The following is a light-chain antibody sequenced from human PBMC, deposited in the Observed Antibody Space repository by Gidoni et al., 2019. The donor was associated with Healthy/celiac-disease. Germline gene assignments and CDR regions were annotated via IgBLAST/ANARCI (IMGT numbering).Light chain of an antibody. CDR1: SSDDGSYNL. J-gene: IGLJ1*01. CDR3: CSYAGSSTYV. V-gene: IGLV2-23*01. Sequence: QSALTQPASVSGSPGQSVTISCTGTSSDDGSYNLVSWYQQHPGKAPKLMIYEGTKRPSGVSNRFSGSKSDNTASLTISGLQAEDEADYYCCSYAGSSTYVFGTGTKVTVL. CDR2: EGT.